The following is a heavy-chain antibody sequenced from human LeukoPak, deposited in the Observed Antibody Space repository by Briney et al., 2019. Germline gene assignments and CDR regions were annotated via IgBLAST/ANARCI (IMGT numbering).Heavy chain of an antibody. J-gene: IGHJ4*02. V-gene: IGHV4-34*01. CDR2: INHSGST. CDR1: GGSFSGYY. Sequence: SETLSLTCAVYGGSFSGYYWSWIRQPPGKGLEWIGEINHSGSTNYNPSLKSRVTISVDTSKNQFSLKLTSVTAADTAVYYCAKKGYGSGSSLLHPFDYWGQGNLVTVSS. CDR3: AKKGYGSGSSLLHPFDY. D-gene: IGHD3-10*01.